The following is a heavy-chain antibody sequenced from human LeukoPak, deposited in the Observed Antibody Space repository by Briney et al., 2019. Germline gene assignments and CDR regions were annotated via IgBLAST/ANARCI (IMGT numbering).Heavy chain of an antibody. CDR1: GFTFSGHS. Sequence: GGSLRLSCAASGFTFSGHSMSWVRQAPGKGLEWVSSITSTATHTYSADSVKGRFTISRDNTKNPLILQASSLTVADTGIYYCARDGSPNYGYYAFFDTWGQGTLVTVSS. V-gene: IGHV3-21*01. CDR3: ARDGSPNYGYYAFFDT. CDR2: ITSTATHT. J-gene: IGHJ4*02. D-gene: IGHD1-26*01.